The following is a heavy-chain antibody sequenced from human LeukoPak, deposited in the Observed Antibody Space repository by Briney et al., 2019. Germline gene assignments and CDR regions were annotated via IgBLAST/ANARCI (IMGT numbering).Heavy chain of an antibody. J-gene: IGHJ4*02. CDR3: ARLAEYSSGWYLPPIDY. CDR2: IYYSGST. Sequence: PSETLSLTCTVSGDSINGFYWSWIRQPPGKGLEWIGYIYYSGSTTYNPSLKSRVTISVDTSKNQFSLKLSSVTAADTAVYYCARLAEYSSGWYLPPIDYWGQGTLVTVSS. D-gene: IGHD6-19*01. V-gene: IGHV4-59*08. CDR1: GDSINGFY.